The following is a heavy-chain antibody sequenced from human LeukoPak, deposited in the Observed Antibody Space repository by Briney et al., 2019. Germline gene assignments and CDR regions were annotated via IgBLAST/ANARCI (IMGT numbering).Heavy chain of an antibody. J-gene: IGHJ3*02. CDR1: GFTFSSYA. CDR3: GYYYYDSSGYEGGHAFDI. D-gene: IGHD3-22*01. V-gene: IGHV3-23*01. Sequence: TGGSLRLSCAASGFTFSSYAMSWVRQAPGKGLEWVSANSGSGGSTYYADSVKGRFTISRDNSKNTLYLQMNSLRAEDTAVYYCGYYYYDSSGYEGGHAFDIWGQGTMVTVSS. CDR2: NSGSGGST.